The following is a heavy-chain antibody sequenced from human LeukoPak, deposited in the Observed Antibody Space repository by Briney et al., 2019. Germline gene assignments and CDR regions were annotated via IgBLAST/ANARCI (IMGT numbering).Heavy chain of an antibody. Sequence: SETLSLTCTVSGGSISSDYWSWIRQPPGKGLEWIGYIYYSGNTNYNPSLKSRVTISVDTSKNQFSLKLSSVTAADTAVYYCARGLRYYDILTGYYAYYFDYWGQGTLVTVSS. CDR1: GGSISSDY. CDR3: ARGLRYYDILTGYYAYYFDY. V-gene: IGHV4-59*12. J-gene: IGHJ4*02. D-gene: IGHD3-9*01. CDR2: IYYSGNT.